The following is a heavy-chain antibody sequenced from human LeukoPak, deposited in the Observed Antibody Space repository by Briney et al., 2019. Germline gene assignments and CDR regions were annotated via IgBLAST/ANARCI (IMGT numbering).Heavy chain of an antibody. Sequence: GGSLRLFCAASGFTVSSNYMSWVRQAPGKGLEWVSVIYSGGSTYYADSVKGRFTISRHNSKNTLYLQMNSLRAEDTAVYYCARGAYYYDSSGYPAFDIWGQGTMVTVSS. CDR1: GFTVSSNY. D-gene: IGHD3-22*01. J-gene: IGHJ3*02. CDR2: IYSGGST. V-gene: IGHV3-53*04. CDR3: ARGAYYYDSSGYPAFDI.